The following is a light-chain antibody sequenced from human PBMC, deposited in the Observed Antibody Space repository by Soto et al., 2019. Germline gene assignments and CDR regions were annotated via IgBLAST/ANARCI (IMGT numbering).Light chain of an antibody. V-gene: IGLV2-14*01. CDR2: EVT. CDR1: SSDVCGYDF. J-gene: IGLJ1*01. CDR3: SSYTITSSPV. Sequence: QSALTQPASVSGSPGQSITISCTGTSSDVCGYDFVSWYRQYPGQAPKILIYEVTHRPSGVHDRFSGSKSGNTASLTISGLQADDEADYYCSSYTITSSPVFGPGTKLTVL.